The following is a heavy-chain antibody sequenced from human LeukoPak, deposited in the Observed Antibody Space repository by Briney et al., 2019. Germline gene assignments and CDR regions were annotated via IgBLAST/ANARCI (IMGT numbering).Heavy chain of an antibody. Sequence: GGSLRLSCAASGFTFDDYGMSWVRQVPGKGLEWVSGINWNGGSTGYADSVKGRFTISRGNAKNSLYLQMNSLRAEDTALYYCARVGGLTKAAIGYSYGYNYYYYYMDVWGKGTTVTVPS. CDR3: ARVGGLTKAAIGYSYGYNYYYYYMDV. V-gene: IGHV3-20*04. CDR2: INWNGGST. D-gene: IGHD5-18*01. J-gene: IGHJ6*03. CDR1: GFTFDDYG.